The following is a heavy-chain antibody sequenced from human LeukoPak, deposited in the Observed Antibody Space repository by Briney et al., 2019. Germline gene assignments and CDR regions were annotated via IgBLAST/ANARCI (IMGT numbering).Heavy chain of an antibody. J-gene: IGHJ5*02. V-gene: IGHV1-18*01. CDR2: ISAYNGNT. D-gene: IGHD6-13*01. Sequence: ASVKVSCRASGYTFTSYGISWVRQAPGQGLEWMGWISAYNGNTKYTQKLQGRVTMTTDTSTSTAYMELRSLRSDDTAVYYCARDRAAAAYWFDPWGQGTLVTVSS. CDR3: ARDRAAAAYWFDP. CDR1: GYTFTSYG.